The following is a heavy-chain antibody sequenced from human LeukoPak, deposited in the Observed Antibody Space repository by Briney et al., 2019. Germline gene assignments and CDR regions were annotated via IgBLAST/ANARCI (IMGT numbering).Heavy chain of an antibody. CDR1: GGSISSSSHS. Sequence: SETLSLTCTVSGGSISSSSHSWGWLRQPPGKGLEWIGSINYSGTTYYSPSLKSRVTISEDTSKNQFSLRLSSVTAAGTAVYYCARHVAATPPNYWGQGTLVTVSS. V-gene: IGHV4-39*01. CDR3: ARHVAATPPNY. D-gene: IGHD2-2*01. CDR2: INYSGTT. J-gene: IGHJ4*02.